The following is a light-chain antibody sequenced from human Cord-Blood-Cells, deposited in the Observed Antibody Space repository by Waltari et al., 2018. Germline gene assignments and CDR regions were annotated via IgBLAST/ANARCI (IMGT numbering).Light chain of an antibody. J-gene: IGKJ2*01. CDR1: QSVSSY. CDR3: QQRSNWYT. CDR2: DAP. V-gene: IGKV3-11*01. Sequence: EIVLTQSPATLSLSPGERATLSCRASQSVSSYLAWYQQKPGQAPRLHIYDAPNRATGIPARCSGGWSGTVFTITISRLEPDDFAVYYCQQRSNWYTFGQGTKLEIK.